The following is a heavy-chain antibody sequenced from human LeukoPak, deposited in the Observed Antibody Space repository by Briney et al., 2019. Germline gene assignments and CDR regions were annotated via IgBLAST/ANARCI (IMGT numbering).Heavy chain of an antibody. V-gene: IGHV3-7*01. CDR3: AREVSYDFWSGYYTLGYYYYYYMDV. D-gene: IGHD3-3*01. CDR1: GFTFSSYW. CDR2: IKQDGSEK. J-gene: IGHJ6*03. Sequence: GGSLRLSCAASGFTFSSYWMSWVRQAPGKGLEWVANIKQDGSEKYYVDSVKGRFTISRDNAKNSLYLQMNSLRAEDTAVYYCAREVSYDFWSGYYTLGYYYYYYMDVWGKGTTVIVSS.